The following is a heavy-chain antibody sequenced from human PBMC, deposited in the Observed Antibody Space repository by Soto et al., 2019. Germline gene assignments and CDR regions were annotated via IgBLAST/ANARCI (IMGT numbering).Heavy chain of an antibody. Sequence: QVQLVQSGAEVKKPGSSVKVSCMASGGPFSNYAISWVRQAPGQGLEWMGGIIPIFAAALYAQTFQGRVTITADESSRTAYMELSSLSSDDTAVYYCARGADSGSFGSSFGDWGQGTLVTVSS. J-gene: IGHJ4*02. D-gene: IGHD1-26*01. CDR3: ARGADSGSFGSSFGD. CDR1: GGPFSNYA. CDR2: IIPIFAAA. V-gene: IGHV1-69*01.